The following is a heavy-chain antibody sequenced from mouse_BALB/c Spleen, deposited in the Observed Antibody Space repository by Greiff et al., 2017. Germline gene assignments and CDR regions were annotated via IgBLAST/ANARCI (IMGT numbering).Heavy chain of an antibody. Sequence: EVQLVESGTVLARPGASVKMSCKASGYSFTSYWMHWVKQRPGQGLEWIGAIYPGNSDTSYNQKFKGKAKLTAVTSASTAYMELSSLTNEDSAVYYCTRFITTVVGDAMDYWGQGTSVTVSS. D-gene: IGHD1-1*01. CDR3: TRFITTVVGDAMDY. CDR1: GYSFTSYW. J-gene: IGHJ4*01. CDR2: IYPGNSDT. V-gene: IGHV1-5*01.